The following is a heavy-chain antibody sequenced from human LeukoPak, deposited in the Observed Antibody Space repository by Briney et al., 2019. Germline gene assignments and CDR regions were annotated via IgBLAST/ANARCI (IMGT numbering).Heavy chain of an antibody. V-gene: IGHV4-4*07. CDR3: ARAGRGYSYGYYWFDP. J-gene: IGHJ5*02. D-gene: IGHD5-18*01. Sequence: SETLSLTCTVSGGTLSSYYWSWLRQPAGRGLEGIGRIYTSGSTNYNLSLMSRVTMSVDTSKNQFSLKLSSVTAADTAVYYCARAGRGYSYGYYWFDPWGQGTLVTVSS. CDR2: IYTSGST. CDR1: GGTLSSYY.